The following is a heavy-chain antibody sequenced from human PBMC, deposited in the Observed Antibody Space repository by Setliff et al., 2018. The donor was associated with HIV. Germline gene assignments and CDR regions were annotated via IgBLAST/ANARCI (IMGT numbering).Heavy chain of an antibody. D-gene: IGHD3-16*01. J-gene: IGHJ5*01. CDR2: IYYNGNT. CDR1: GGSISSTTYW. CDR3: ARGGAVSADFDS. V-gene: IGHV4-39*07. Sequence: SETLSLTCTVSGGSISSTTYWWGWIRQPPGKGLEWIGTIYYNGNTFYDPSLKSRVTISIDMSKNQFSLSLNSVTAADTAVYFCARGGAVSADFDSWGQGTLVTVSS.